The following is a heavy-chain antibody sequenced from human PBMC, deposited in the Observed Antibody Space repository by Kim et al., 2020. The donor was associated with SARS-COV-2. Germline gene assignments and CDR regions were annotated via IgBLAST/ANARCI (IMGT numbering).Heavy chain of an antibody. CDR3: AREYYYRLDV. V-gene: IGHV3-53*01. CDR1: GFTVASTF. D-gene: IGHD3-10*01. J-gene: IGHJ6*02. CDR2: INSGGDT. Sequence: GGSLRLSCATSGFTVASTFMNWVRQAPGKGLEWVALINSGGDTRYADSVRGRFTISRDNSKNTLYLQLNSLRLEDTAVYYCAREYYYRLDVWGQGNTVNVSS.